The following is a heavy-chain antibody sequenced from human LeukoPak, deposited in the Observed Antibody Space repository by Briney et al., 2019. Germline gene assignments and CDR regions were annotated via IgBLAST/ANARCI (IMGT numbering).Heavy chain of an antibody. V-gene: IGHV3-13*01. Sequence: GGSLRLSCTASGFTFSSYNMHWVRQPTGTGLEWVSAVGTAGDTYYPGSVKGRFTISRENAKNSLYLQMNSLRAGDTAVYYCARRGDSRGYYDAFDIWGQGTMVTVSS. D-gene: IGHD3-22*01. CDR3: ARRGDSRGYYDAFDI. J-gene: IGHJ3*02. CDR2: VGTAGDT. CDR1: GFTFSSYN.